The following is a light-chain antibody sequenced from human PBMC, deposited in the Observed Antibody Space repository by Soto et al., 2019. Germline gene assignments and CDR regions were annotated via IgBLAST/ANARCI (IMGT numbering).Light chain of an antibody. CDR2: AVS. CDR3: TTYLYRSGDFV. Sequence: QSPLSQPAAVSGSPGQSITISCTGSSSDFTNYHYVSWYRQHPDKAPKLIIHAVSHRPPGVSNRFSGSRSGTTASLTITGVQAEDEADYYCTTYLYRSGDFVVGTGTKVTVL. V-gene: IGLV2-14*01. CDR1: SSDFTNYHY. J-gene: IGLJ1*01.